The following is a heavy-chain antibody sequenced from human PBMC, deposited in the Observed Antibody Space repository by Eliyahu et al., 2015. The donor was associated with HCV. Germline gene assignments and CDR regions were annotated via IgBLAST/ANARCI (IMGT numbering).Heavy chain of an antibody. CDR2: INAGNGDR. V-gene: IGHV1-3*01. J-gene: IGHJ4*02. D-gene: IGHD3-16*01. Sequence: QVQLEQSGAEVKKPGASVXLSCKASGYSFSSYAIHWVRQAPGQRLEWMGWINAGNGDRKYSXMXQARVTMTRDTFASTAYMELSSLRSEDTAVYYCTRWGSFPDSIFDYWGRGTLVTVSS. CDR1: GYSFSSYA. CDR3: TRWGSFPDSIFDY.